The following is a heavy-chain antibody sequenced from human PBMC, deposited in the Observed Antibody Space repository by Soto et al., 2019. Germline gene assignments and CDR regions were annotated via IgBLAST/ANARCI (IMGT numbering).Heavy chain of an antibody. V-gene: IGHV1-69*06. CDR2: IIPNFSTA. Sequence: KVTWKDSRVSIGSYASCWVYQATRQGLEWMGGIIPNFSTANYAQKVQGRVTITADKSTSTAYMELSSRRSEDTAVYYCARANVYYYDRSGDRVGDEGAFDIWCQGTMVTV. D-gene: IGHD3-22*01. CDR1: RVSIGSYA. J-gene: IGHJ3*02. CDR3: ARANVYYYDRSGDRVGDEGAFDI.